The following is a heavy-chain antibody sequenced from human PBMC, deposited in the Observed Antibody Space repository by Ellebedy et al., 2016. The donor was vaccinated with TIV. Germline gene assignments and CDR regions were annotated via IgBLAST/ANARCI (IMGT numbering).Heavy chain of an antibody. J-gene: IGHJ5*02. CDR3: ARGNPPSGP. V-gene: IGHV4-61*01. D-gene: IGHD1-14*01. CDR1: GGSVSRYNYY. CDR2: IYTSGST. Sequence: MPSETLSLTCNVSGGSVSRYNYYWGWIRQPPGKGLEWIGRIYTSGSTNYNPSLKSRVTMSVDTSKNQFSLKLSSVTAADTAVYYWARGNPPSGPWGQGTLVTVSS.